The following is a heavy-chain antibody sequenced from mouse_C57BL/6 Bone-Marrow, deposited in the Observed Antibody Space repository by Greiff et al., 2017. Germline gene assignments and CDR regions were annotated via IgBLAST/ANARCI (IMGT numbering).Heavy chain of an antibody. CDR3: ARHPPAEY. V-gene: IGHV5-6*02. CDR2: LSSGGSYP. J-gene: IGHJ2*01. CDR1: GFTFSSYG. Sequence: EVKLVESGGDLVKPGGSLKLSCAASGFTFSSYGMSWVRQTPDKRLEWVATLSSGGSYPSYPDSVKGRFTISRDNAKNTLYLQMSSLKSEDTAMYYCARHPPAEYWGQGTTLTVSS.